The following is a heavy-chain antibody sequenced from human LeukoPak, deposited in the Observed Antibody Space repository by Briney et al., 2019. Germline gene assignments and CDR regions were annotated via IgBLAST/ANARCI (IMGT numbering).Heavy chain of an antibody. CDR2: MSPNSGDT. V-gene: IGHV1-8*01. CDR1: GYSFTTHD. D-gene: IGHD7-27*01. Sequence: ASVKVSCKASGYSFTTHDINWVRQATGQGLEWLGWMSPNSGDTGYAQKFQGRVTMTSDSSISTAYMELSSLRSEDTAIYYCVRTPPNWGFDYWGQGTLVTVSS. CDR3: VRTPPNWGFDY. J-gene: IGHJ4*02.